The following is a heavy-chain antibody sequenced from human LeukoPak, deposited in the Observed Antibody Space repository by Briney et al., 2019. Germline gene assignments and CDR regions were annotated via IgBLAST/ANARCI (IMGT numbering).Heavy chain of an antibody. CDR1: GFTFSDYY. D-gene: IGHD3-22*01. Sequence: GGSLRLSCAASGFTFSDYYMSWIRQAPGKGLEWVSYISSSGSTIYYADSVKGRFTISRDSSKNTLYLQMNSLRAEDTAVYYCARDDLDSSGYLRRGDYWGQGTLVTVSS. V-gene: IGHV3-11*01. CDR2: ISSSGSTI. J-gene: IGHJ4*02. CDR3: ARDDLDSSGYLRRGDY.